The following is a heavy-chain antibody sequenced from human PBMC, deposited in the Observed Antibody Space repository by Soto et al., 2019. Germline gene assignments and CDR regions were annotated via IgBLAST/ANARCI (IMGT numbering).Heavy chain of an antibody. J-gene: IGHJ4*02. CDR3: AKEEITMIVVVTAFFDY. V-gene: IGHV3-23*01. D-gene: IGHD3-22*01. Sequence: PGGSLRLSCAASGFTFSSYAMSWVRQAPGKGLEWVSAISGSGGSTYYADSVKGRFTISRDNSKNTLYLQMNSLRAEDTAVYYCAKEEITMIVVVTAFFDYWGQGTLVTVSS. CDR1: GFTFSSYA. CDR2: ISGSGGST.